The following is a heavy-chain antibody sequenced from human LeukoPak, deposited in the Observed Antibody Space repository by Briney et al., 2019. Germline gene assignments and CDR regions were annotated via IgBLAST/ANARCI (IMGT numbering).Heavy chain of an antibody. CDR2: ISSSGSTI. Sequence: AGGSLRLSCAASGFTFSDYYMNWIRQAPGKGLEWVSYISSSGSTIYYADSVKGRFTISRDNAKNSLYLQMNSLRAEDTAVYYCALTDYYYYYMDVWGKGTTVTVSS. CDR3: ALTDYYYYYMDV. V-gene: IGHV3-11*04. J-gene: IGHJ6*03. CDR1: GFTFSDYY. D-gene: IGHD1-20*01.